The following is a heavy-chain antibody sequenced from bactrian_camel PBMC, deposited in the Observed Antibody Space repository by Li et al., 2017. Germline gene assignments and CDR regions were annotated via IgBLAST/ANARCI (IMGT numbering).Heavy chain of an antibody. CDR3: VADPTGAYCNTLHPASLVGLES. Sequence: GWIRQAPGKDAEGVAVMNDDGSATYTEIVKGRFTISQDNAKNTLDLQMNSLKPEDTAMYYCVADPTGAYCNTLHPASLVGLESRGQGTQVTVS. J-gene: IGHJ6*01. CDR2: MNDDGSA. D-gene: IGHD5*01. V-gene: IGHV3S55*01.